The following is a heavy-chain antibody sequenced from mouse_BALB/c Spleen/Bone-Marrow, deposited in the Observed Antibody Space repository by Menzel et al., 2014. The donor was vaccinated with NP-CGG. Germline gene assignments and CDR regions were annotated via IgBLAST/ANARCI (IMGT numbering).Heavy chain of an antibody. CDR3: ARGDYGSTYWFAY. J-gene: IGHJ3*01. CDR1: GFPLSSYG. Sequence: VQLQQSGPGLVAPSQSLSITCTVSGFPLSSYGVHWVRQCPGKGLEWLGIIWAGGSTNYNSALMSRLSISKDNSKSQVFLKMNSLQTDDTAMYYCARGDYGSTYWFAYWGQGTLVTVSA. D-gene: IGHD1-1*01. V-gene: IGHV2-9*02. CDR2: IWAGGST.